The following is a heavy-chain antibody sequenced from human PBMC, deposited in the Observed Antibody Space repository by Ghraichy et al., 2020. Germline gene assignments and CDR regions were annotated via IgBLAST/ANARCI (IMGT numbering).Heavy chain of an antibody. J-gene: IGHJ6*01. CDR3: AKASYSSAWNQDHYGMDG. CDR2: IYHSGST. D-gene: IGHD6-19*01. Sequence: SETLSLTCSVSGYSISSGYYWGWIRQPPGKGLEWIGSIYHSGSTYYNPSLKSRVTISVDTSKNQFSLKLSSVTAADTAIYYCAKASYSSAWNQDHYGMDGGGQATTVTVSS. CDR1: GYSISSGYY. V-gene: IGHV4-38-2*02.